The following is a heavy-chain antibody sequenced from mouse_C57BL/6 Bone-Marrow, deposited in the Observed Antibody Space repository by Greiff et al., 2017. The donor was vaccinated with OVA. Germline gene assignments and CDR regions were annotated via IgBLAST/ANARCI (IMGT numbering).Heavy chain of an antibody. V-gene: IGHV5-17*01. CDR2: ISSGSSTI. Sequence: EVQLVESGGGLVKPGRSLKLPCAVSGFPLSDYGLHWVRQAPERGLGWVAYISSGSSTIYYADTVKGRFHIPRDNAKNTLFLQMTSLRSEDTAMYYCARGYYGSSYLDYWGQGTTLTVSS. CDR1: GFPLSDYG. J-gene: IGHJ2*01. CDR3: ARGYYGSSYLDY. D-gene: IGHD1-1*01.